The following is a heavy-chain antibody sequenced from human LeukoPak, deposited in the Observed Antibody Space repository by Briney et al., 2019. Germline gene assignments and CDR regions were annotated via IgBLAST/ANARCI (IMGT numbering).Heavy chain of an antibody. CDR1: GFSFSSYW. D-gene: IGHD3-9*01. CDR2: IKQDGGEK. J-gene: IGHJ4*02. CDR3: ARVIFSYFDPFDC. Sequence: PGGSLRLSCAASGFSFSSYWMSWVRQAPGKGLEWVANIKQDGGEKYYVDSVKGRLTISRDNAKSSLFLQMNSLRAEDTAVYYCARVIFSYFDPFDCWGQGTLVTVSS. V-gene: IGHV3-7*01.